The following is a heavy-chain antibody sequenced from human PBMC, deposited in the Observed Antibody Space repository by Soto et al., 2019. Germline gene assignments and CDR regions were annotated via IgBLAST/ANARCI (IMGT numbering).Heavy chain of an antibody. V-gene: IGHV3-53*02. CDR3: ATPVTRLIAFDL. Sequence: EVQLVETGGGFVQPGGSLRLSCVASGITVSSHYMTWVRQTPGKGLEWVSIIYASDSTFYADSVKGRFTISRDNSKNTVYLQLNSLRAEDTAVYYCATPVTRLIAFDLWGQGTMVTVCS. J-gene: IGHJ3*01. CDR1: GITVSSHY. CDR2: IYASDST. D-gene: IGHD4-17*01.